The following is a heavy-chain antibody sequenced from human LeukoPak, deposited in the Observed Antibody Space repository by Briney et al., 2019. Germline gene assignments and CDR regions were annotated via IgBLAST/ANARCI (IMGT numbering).Heavy chain of an antibody. D-gene: IGHD3-10*01. CDR3: ARGITMVRDYGMDV. V-gene: IGHV3-48*03. J-gene: IGHJ6*04. CDR1: GFTFRSYE. Sequence: PGGSLRLSCAASGFTFRSYEMNWVRQAPGKGLEWVSYISSSGSTIYYADSVKGRFTISRDNAKNSLYLQMNSLRAEDTAVYYCARGITMVRDYGMDVWGKGTTVTVSS. CDR2: ISSSGSTI.